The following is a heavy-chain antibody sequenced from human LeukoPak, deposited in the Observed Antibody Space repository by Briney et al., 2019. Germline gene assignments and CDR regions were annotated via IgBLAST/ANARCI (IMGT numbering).Heavy chain of an antibody. CDR3: ARCIAVAGPEIVDAFDI. D-gene: IGHD6-13*01. Sequence: GESLKISCKGSGYSFTSHWIGWVRQMPGKGLEWMGIIYPGDSDTRYSPSFQGQVTISADKSISTAYLQWSSLKASDTAMYYCARCIAVAGPEIVDAFDIWGQGTMVTVSS. CDR1: GYSFTSHW. J-gene: IGHJ3*02. CDR2: IYPGDSDT. V-gene: IGHV5-51*01.